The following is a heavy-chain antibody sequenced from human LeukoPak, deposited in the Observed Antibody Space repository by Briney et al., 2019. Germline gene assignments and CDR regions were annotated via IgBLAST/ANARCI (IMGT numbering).Heavy chain of an antibody. CDR3: ASGYSSSSAYYYYYMDV. D-gene: IGHD6-6*01. Sequence: PSETLSLTCAVSGGSISSYYWGWIRQPPGKGLEWIGSIYYSGSTYYNPSLKSRVTISVDTSKNQFSLKLSSVTAADTAVYYCASGYSSSSAYYYYYMDVWGKGTTVTVSS. J-gene: IGHJ6*03. CDR2: IYYSGST. CDR1: GGSISSYY. V-gene: IGHV4-39*07.